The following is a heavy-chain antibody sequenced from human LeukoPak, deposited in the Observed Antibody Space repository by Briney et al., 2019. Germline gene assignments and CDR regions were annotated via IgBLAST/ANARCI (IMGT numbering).Heavy chain of an antibody. CDR1: GFTFSSYA. D-gene: IGHD2-21*01. Sequence: GGSLRLSCAASGFTFSSYAMSWVRQAPGKGLEWVSAISGSGGSTYYADSVKGRFTISRDNSKNTLYLQMNSLRAEDTAVYFCAKAPVTSCRGAYCYPFDSWGQGTLVTVSS. CDR2: ISGSGGST. J-gene: IGHJ4*02. CDR3: AKAPVTSCRGAYCYPFDS. V-gene: IGHV3-23*01.